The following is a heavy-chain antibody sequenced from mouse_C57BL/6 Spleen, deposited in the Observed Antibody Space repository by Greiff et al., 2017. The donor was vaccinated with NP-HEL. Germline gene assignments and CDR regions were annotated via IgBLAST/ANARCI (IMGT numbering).Heavy chain of an antibody. J-gene: IGHJ2*01. D-gene: IGHD2-5*01. CDR1: GYAFSSYW. CDR2: IYPGDGDT. Sequence: VMLVESGAELVKPGASVKISCKASGYAFSSYWMNWVKQRPGKGLEWIGQIYPGDGDTNYNGKFKGKATLTADKSSSTAYMQLSSLTSEDSAVYFCARGGSNFLDYWGQGTTLTVSS. V-gene: IGHV1-80*01. CDR3: ARGGSNFLDY.